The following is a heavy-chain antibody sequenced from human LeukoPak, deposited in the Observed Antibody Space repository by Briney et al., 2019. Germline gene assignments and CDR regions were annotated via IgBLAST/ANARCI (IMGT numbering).Heavy chain of an antibody. V-gene: IGHV1-2*06. D-gene: IGHD5-18*01. Sequence: ASVKVSCKASGYTFTVYYMHWVRQAPGQGLEWMGRINPNSGGTNYAQKFQGRVTMTRDTSISTAYMELSRLRSDDTAVYYCARVRVGGTAMVLSNYYGMDVWGQGTTVTVSS. CDR3: ARVRVGGTAMVLSNYYGMDV. J-gene: IGHJ6*02. CDR2: INPNSGGT. CDR1: GYTFTVYY.